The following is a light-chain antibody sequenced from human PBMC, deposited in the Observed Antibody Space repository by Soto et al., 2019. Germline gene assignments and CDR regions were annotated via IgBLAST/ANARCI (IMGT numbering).Light chain of an antibody. V-gene: IGLV2-23*01. CDR2: EGT. J-gene: IGLJ1*01. CDR3: CSYAGAYV. Sequence: QSALTQPASVSGSPGQSITISCTGTSSDIGNYNLVSWYQQHPGKAPKLMIYEGTKRPSGVSQRFSGSKSGNTASLTISGLQAEDEADYYCCSYAGAYVFGTGTKLTVL. CDR1: SSDIGNYNL.